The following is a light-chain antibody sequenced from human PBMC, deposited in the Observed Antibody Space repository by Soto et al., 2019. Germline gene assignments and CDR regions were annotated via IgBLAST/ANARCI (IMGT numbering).Light chain of an antibody. J-gene: IGLJ2*01. CDR2: DVS. Sequence: QSVLTQPRSVSGSPGQSVTISCTGTSSDVGGYNYVSWYQQHPGKAPKLMIYDVSKRPSGVPDRFSGSKSGNTASLTISGLQAEDEADYYCSSYAGSYTFVVFGGGTKVTVL. CDR3: SSYAGSYTFVV. CDR1: SSDVGGYNY. V-gene: IGLV2-11*01.